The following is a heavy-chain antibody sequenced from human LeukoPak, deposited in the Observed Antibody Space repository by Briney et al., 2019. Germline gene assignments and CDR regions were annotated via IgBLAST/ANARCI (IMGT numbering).Heavy chain of an antibody. V-gene: IGHV3-11*01. J-gene: IGHJ6*02. Sequence: PGGSLRLSCAASGFTFSDYYMSWIRQAPGKGLEWVSYISSSGSTIYYADSVKGRFTISRDNAKNSLYLQMNSLRAEDTAVYYCARDKAAAGTLYYYGMDVWGQGTTITVSS. CDR2: ISSSGSTI. CDR3: ARDKAAAGTLYYYGMDV. CDR1: GFTFSDYY. D-gene: IGHD6-13*01.